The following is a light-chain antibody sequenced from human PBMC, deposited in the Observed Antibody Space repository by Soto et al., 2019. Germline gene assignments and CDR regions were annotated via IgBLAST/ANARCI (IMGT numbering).Light chain of an antibody. J-gene: IGKJ1*01. CDR2: WAS. CDR3: QQYYVGRLT. V-gene: IGKV4-1*01. Sequence: DIVMTQSTDSLAVSLGERATSNCKSSQSVLYSSNNKNYLAWYQQKPGRPHKLPTFWASARESVVPDRFSGRCSETVFTLTIGGLQAEDVAVYFCQQYYVGRLTFGQGTKVDIK. CDR1: QSVLYSSNNKNY.